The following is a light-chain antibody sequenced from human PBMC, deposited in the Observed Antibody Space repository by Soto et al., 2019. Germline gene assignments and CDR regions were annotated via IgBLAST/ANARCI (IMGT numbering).Light chain of an antibody. CDR3: QQYNNWPRT. CDR2: GAS. J-gene: IGKJ1*01. V-gene: IGKV3-15*01. Sequence: EIVMTQSPVTLSVSPGERATLSCRASHTVRSDFAWYQQKPGQAPRLLIYGASIRATGIPARFSGSGSGTEFTLTISSLQSEDFAVYYCQQYNNWPRTFGQGTKVDIK. CDR1: HTVRSD.